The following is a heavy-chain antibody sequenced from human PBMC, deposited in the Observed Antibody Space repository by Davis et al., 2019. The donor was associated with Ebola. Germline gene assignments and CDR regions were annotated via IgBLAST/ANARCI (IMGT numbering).Heavy chain of an antibody. CDR2: IYPGDSDT. J-gene: IGHJ4*02. CDR1: GYSFTSYW. V-gene: IGHV5-51*01. CDR3: ARSHAALYSSSWYFDY. Sequence: GESLKISCKGSGYSFTSYWIGWVRQMPGKGLEWMGIIYPGDSDTRYSPSFQGQVTISADKSISTAYLQWSSLKASDTAMYYCARSHAALYSSSWYFDYWGQGTLVTVSS. D-gene: IGHD6-13*01.